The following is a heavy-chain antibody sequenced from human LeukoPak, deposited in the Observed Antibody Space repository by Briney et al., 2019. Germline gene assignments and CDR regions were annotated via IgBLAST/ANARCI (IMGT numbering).Heavy chain of an antibody. J-gene: IGHJ6*03. CDR2: IYYSGGT. CDR3: ARGFEHSSTSFFEYYYMDV. D-gene: IGHD6-6*01. Sequence: SETLSLTCTVSGGSISSYYWSWIRQPPGKGLEYIGYIYYSGGTNYKPSLKSRVTISVDTSKNQFSLNLSSVTAADTAVYYCARGFEHSSTSFFEYYYMDVWGKGTTVTVSS. V-gene: IGHV4-59*01. CDR1: GGSISSYY.